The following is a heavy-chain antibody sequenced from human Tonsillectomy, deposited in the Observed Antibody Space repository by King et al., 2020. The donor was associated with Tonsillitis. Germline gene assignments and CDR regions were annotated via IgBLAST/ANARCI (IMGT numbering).Heavy chain of an antibody. CDR3: ARFYDSSGYPPFAFDI. V-gene: IGHV1-69*12. CDR1: GGTFSSYS. J-gene: IGHJ3*02. D-gene: IGHD3-22*01. CDR2: IIPIFGTA. Sequence: QLVQSGAEVKKPGSSVKVSCKASGGTFSSYSISWVRQAPGQGLEWMGGIIPIFGTANYAQKFQGRVTITADESTSTAYMELSSLRSEDTAVYYCARFYDSSGYPPFAFDIWGQGTMVTVSS.